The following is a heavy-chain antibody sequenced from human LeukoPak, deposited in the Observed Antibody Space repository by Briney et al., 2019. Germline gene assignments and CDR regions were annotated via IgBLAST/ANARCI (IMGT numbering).Heavy chain of an antibody. Sequence: VGSLRLSCAASGFTFSNAWMSWVRQAPGKGLEWVGRIKSKTDGGTTDYAAPVKGRFTISRDDSKNTLYLQMNSLKTEDTAVYYCTTDTNPITIFGVVIISAAFDIWGQGTMVTVSS. CDR1: GFTFSNAW. J-gene: IGHJ3*02. V-gene: IGHV3-15*01. CDR2: IKSKTDGGTT. D-gene: IGHD3-3*01. CDR3: TTDTNPITIFGVVIISAAFDI.